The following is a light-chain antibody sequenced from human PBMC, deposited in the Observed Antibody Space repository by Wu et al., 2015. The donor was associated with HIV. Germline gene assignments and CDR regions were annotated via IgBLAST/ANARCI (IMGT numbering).Light chain of an antibody. CDR2: SAS. V-gene: IGKV3-20*01. CDR1: QTIARSH. Sequence: EIVLTQSPDTLSLSPGERATLSCKASQTIARSHLAWYQQKPGQPPRLLIYSASSRAPGIPDRFSGSGSRTDFTLTISRLEPEDFAVYFCQQYRTFGPGTKVDIK. CDR3: QQYRT. J-gene: IGKJ3*01.